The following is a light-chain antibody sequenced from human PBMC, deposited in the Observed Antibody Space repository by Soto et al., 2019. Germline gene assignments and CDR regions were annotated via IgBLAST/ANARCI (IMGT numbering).Light chain of an antibody. Sequence: EIVLTQSPATLSLSPGERATISCRASQSVSSYLAWYQQKPGQAPMLLIYDSSNRATGIPSRFSGSGSGTDFTLTISSLEPEDFAVYYCQQRSNWPRTFGQGTRLEIK. J-gene: IGKJ5*01. V-gene: IGKV3-11*01. CDR2: DSS. CDR1: QSVSSY. CDR3: QQRSNWPRT.